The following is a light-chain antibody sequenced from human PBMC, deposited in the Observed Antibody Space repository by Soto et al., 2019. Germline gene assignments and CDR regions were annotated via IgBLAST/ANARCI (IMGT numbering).Light chain of an antibody. CDR3: QSYDSSLSAVL. CDR1: SSNIGADYD. V-gene: IGLV1-40*01. CDR2: GNS. J-gene: IGLJ2*01. Sequence: QSVLTQPPSVSGAPGQRVTISCAGTSSNIGADYDIHWYQQLPGTAPKLLIYGNSNRPSGVPDRFSGSRSGTSTSLAITGLQAEDEADYYCQSYDSSLSAVLFGGGTQLTVL.